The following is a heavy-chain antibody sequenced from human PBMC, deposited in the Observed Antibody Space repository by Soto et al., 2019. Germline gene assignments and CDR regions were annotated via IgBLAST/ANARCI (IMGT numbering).Heavy chain of an antibody. V-gene: IGHV5-51*01. CDR3: ARRLSHICDS. CDR1: GYKFGSAW. J-gene: IGHJ4*02. D-gene: IGHD3-3*02. CDR2: IEPGTSDI. Sequence: GESLKISCKGVGYKFGSAWIGWVRQMPGKGLEWMGIIEPGTSDIRYSPSCRGHVTISADEAVSTAYLQWSSLKASDTAMYYCARRLSHICDSWGQGTLVTVSS.